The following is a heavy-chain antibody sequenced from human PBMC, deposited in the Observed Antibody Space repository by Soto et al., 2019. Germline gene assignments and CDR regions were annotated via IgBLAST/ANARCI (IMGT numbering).Heavy chain of an antibody. CDR1: GFSIRDYW. CDR2: INGDASST. V-gene: IGHV3-74*01. J-gene: IGHJ6*02. Sequence: PGGSLRLSCEACGFSIRDYWIHWVRQAPWEGLVWVSCINGDASSTTYADSVKGRFTISRDDAKNTVYLQMTSLRAEDTAVYFCARDRSYAMEVCGQGIRVTVSS. CDR3: ARDRSYAMEV.